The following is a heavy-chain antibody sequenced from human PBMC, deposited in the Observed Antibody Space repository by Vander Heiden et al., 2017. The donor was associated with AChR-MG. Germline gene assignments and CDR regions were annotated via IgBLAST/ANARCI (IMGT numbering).Heavy chain of an antibody. V-gene: IGHV3-7*01. CDR2: IKQDGSEK. J-gene: IGHJ6*02. CDR1: GFTFSSHW. Sequence: EVQLVESGGGLVQPGGSLRLSCAASGFTFSSHWMTWVRQAPGKGLEWVANIKQDGSEKNYVDSVKGRFTISRDNAKNSLYLQMNSLRAEDTAVYYCARAPGRARMDVWGQGTTVTVSS. CDR3: ARAPGRARMDV.